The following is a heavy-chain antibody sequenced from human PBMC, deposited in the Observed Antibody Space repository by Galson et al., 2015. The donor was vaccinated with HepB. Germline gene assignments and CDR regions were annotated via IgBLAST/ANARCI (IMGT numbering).Heavy chain of an antibody. CDR1: GFMFSNSG. Sequence: SLRLSCAASGFMFSNSGMHWVRQAPGKGLEWVAYIRYNARNIFYTDSVKGRFTISRDNFKNTVSLQMTSLRPEDTAVYYCAKDSERRLKLFQYYFDSWGPGTLFTVSS. V-gene: IGHV3-30*02. CDR2: IRYNARNI. CDR3: AKDSERRLKLFQYYFDS. D-gene: IGHD2-15*01. J-gene: IGHJ4*02.